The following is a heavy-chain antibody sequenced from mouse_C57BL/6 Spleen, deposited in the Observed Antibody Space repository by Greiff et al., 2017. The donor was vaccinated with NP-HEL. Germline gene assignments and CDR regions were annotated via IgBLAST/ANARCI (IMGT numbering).Heavy chain of an antibody. J-gene: IGHJ3*01. V-gene: IGHV1-54*01. D-gene: IGHD2-4*01. CDR2: INPGSGGT. Sequence: VQLQQSGAELVRPGTSVKVSCKAFGYAFTNYLIEWVKQRPGQGLEWIGVINPGSGGTNYNEKFKGKATLTADKSSSTAYMQLSSLTSEDSAVYFCARRGHDYEWFAYWGQGTLVTVSA. CDR3: ARRGHDYEWFAY. CDR1: GYAFTNYL.